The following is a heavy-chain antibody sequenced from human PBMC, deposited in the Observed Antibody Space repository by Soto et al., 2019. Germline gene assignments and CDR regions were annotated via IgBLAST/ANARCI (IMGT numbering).Heavy chain of an antibody. D-gene: IGHD2-15*01. CDR1: GGIFHGYG. Sequence: QEQLVESGGGVVQPGTSLRLSCAVPGGIFHGYGMHWVRQAPGKGLEWVAIIRFDGSNEEYADSVKGRFTISRDNSKNTFYLQMNTLGAEDTAVYYCARDGIGGNVFRGYLDYWGRGTVVTVSS. J-gene: IGHJ4*02. V-gene: IGHV3-33*01. CDR2: IRFDGSNE. CDR3: ARDGIGGNVFRGYLDY.